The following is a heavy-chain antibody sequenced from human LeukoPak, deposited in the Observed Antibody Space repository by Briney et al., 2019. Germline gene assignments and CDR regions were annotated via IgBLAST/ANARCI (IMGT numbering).Heavy chain of an antibody. Sequence: PSETLSLTCAVYGGSFSGYYWSWIRQPPGKGLEWIGEINHSGSTNYSPSLKSRVTISVDTSKNQFSLKLSSVTAADTAVYYCARSTRYYYDSSGYYAFVYWGQGTLVTVSS. D-gene: IGHD3-22*01. CDR1: GGSFSGYY. CDR2: INHSGST. CDR3: ARSTRYYYDSSGYYAFVY. J-gene: IGHJ4*02. V-gene: IGHV4-34*01.